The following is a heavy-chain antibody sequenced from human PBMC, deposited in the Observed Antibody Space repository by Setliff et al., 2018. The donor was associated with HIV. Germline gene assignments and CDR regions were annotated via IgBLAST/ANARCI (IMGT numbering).Heavy chain of an antibody. CDR2: IYHVGTT. Sequence: KASETLSLTCTVSGYSMSGGYNWGWIRQSPEKGLEWIGNIYHVGTTYYNPSLKSRVTLSVDPSKSQFSLKLTSVTAADTALYYCVTTDYFYGRNNFEYWGQGVLVTVS. CDR3: VTTDYFYGRNNFEY. D-gene: IGHD3-10*01. V-gene: IGHV4-38-2*02. CDR1: GYSMSGGYN. J-gene: IGHJ4*02.